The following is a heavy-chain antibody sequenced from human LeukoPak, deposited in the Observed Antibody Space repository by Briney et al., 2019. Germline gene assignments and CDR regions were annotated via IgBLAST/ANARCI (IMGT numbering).Heavy chain of an antibody. J-gene: IGHJ4*02. CDR2: LNPDSGGT. CDR1: GYNFIEYY. CDR3: ARGPRRAFDY. V-gene: IGHV1-2*06. Sequence: GASVNVSCKASGYNFIEYYIHWVRQAPGQGLEYMGRLNPDSGGTSYAQNFQGGVTFTRDTSITTAYLELNSLSSDDTAFYYCARGPRRAFDYWGQATLVTVSS.